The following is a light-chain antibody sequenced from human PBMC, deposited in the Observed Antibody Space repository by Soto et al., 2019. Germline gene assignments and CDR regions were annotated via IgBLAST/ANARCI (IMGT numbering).Light chain of an antibody. Sequence: DIHMTQSPSTLSASVGDRVTITCRASQSISIWLARYQQKPGKAPNLLIYKTSSLESGVPSRLSGSGSGREFTLTISSLQPDDFATYYCQHYNDYSWAFGQGTKVEIK. V-gene: IGKV1-5*03. CDR2: KTS. CDR1: QSISIW. CDR3: QHYNDYSWA. J-gene: IGKJ1*01.